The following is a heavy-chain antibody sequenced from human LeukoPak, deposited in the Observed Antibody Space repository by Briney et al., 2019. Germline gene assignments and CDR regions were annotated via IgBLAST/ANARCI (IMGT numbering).Heavy chain of an antibody. CDR3: ARGLGYCSGGSCYPWFDP. CDR2: INPNSGGT. CDR1: GYTFTSYG. D-gene: IGHD2-15*01. J-gene: IGHJ5*02. Sequence: ASVKVSCKASGYTFTSYGISWVRQAPGQGLEWMGWINPNSGGTNYAQKFQGRVTMTRDTSISTAYMELSRLRSDDTAVYYCARGLGYCSGGSCYPWFDPWGQGTLVTVSS. V-gene: IGHV1-2*02.